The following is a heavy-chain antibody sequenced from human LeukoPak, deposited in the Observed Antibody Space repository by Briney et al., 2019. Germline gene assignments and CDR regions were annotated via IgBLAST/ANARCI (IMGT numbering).Heavy chain of an antibody. CDR3: AKLGGNWLYYFDY. CDR2: LSGSGGTT. D-gene: IGHD4-23*01. CDR1: GFTFSSYA. V-gene: IGHV3-23*01. Sequence: GGSLRLSCAASGFTFSSYAMSWVRQAPGKGLEWVSALSGSGGTTYYADSVEGRFTISRDNSKSTLYLQMNSLRAEDMAVYYCAKLGGNWLYYFDYWGQGTLVTVSA. J-gene: IGHJ4*02.